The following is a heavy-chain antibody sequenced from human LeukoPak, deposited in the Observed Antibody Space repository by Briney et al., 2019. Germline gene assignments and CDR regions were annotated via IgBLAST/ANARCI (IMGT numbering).Heavy chain of an antibody. D-gene: IGHD1-26*01. CDR3: AKARPVEWELSYIYQDFDF. V-gene: IGHV3-23*01. CDR2: ISGSGGST. J-gene: IGHJ4*02. Sequence: GGSLRLSCAASGFTFSNYAMSWVRQAPGKGLEWVSVISGSGGSTYYTDSVKGRFTISRDNSKNTLYLRMYSLRAEDTAVYYCAKARPVEWELSYIYQDFDFWGQGTLVTVSS. CDR1: GFTFSNYA.